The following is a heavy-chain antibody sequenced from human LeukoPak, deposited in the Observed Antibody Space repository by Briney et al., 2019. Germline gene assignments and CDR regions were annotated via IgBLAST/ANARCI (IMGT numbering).Heavy chain of an antibody. V-gene: IGHV4-61*02. CDR2: IYTSGST. Sequence: SQTLSLTCTVSGGSISSGSYYWSWIRQPAGKGLEWIGRIYTSGSTNYNPSLKSRVTMSVDTSKNQFSLKLISVTAADTAVYYCARGNLRFLEYWGQGTLVTVSS. CDR1: GGSISSGSYY. CDR3: ARGNLRFLEY. J-gene: IGHJ4*02. D-gene: IGHD3-3*01.